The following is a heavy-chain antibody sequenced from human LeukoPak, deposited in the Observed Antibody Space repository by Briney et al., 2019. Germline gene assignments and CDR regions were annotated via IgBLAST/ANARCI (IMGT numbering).Heavy chain of an antibody. V-gene: IGHV3-23*01. CDR1: GFTFSSYS. J-gene: IGHJ4*02. CDR2: ITTSDGNT. Sequence: GGSLRLSCAASGFTFSSYSMNWVRQAPGKGLEWVSTITTSDGNTYYADSVKGRFTLSRDNSKNTLFLQMNSLRAEDTAVYYCAKDGGLWVSAHWGDSWGRGTLVTVSS. D-gene: IGHD7-27*01. CDR3: AKDGGLWVSAHWGDS.